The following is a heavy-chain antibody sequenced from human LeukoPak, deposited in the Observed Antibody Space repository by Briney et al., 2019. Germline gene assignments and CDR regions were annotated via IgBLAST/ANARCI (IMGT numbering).Heavy chain of an antibody. CDR3: ARGWIANRLYFDY. J-gene: IGHJ4*02. Sequence: TSETLSLTCTVSGGSNSSSSYYWGWIRQPPGKGLEWIGSIYYSGSTYYNPSLKSRVTISVDTSKNQFSLKLSSVTAADTAVYYCARGWIANRLYFDYWGQGTLVTVSS. CDR2: IYYSGST. CDR1: GGSNSSSSYY. D-gene: IGHD2-21*01. V-gene: IGHV4-39*01.